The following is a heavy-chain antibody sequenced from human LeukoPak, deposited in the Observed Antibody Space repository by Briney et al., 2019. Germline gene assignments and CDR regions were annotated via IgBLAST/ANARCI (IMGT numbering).Heavy chain of an antibody. Sequence: GGSLRLSCVASGFAFSNYGMHWVRQAPGKGLEWVAFIRHVGSNEYYADSVRGRFAISRDNSQNTLHLQMNILRVEDTAVYYCVKDWGVLPDYTDAFDIWGQGTMVTVSS. J-gene: IGHJ3*02. CDR3: VKDWGVLPDYTDAFDI. CDR1: GFAFSNYG. V-gene: IGHV3-30*02. D-gene: IGHD3-10*01. CDR2: IRHVGSNE.